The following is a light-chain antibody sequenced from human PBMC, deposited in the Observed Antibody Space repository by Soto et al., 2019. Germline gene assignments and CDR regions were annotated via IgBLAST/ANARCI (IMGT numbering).Light chain of an antibody. J-gene: IGKJ1*01. Sequence: EVVLTQSPGTLSLSPGERATLSCRASQSVSSTYLAWYQQRPGQAPRLLIYGASPRATDIPDRISGSGSGTDFTLTVSRLEPEDFAVYYCQHYGSTPWSFGQGTKVEIK. V-gene: IGKV3-20*01. CDR1: QSVSSTY. CDR2: GAS. CDR3: QHYGSTPWS.